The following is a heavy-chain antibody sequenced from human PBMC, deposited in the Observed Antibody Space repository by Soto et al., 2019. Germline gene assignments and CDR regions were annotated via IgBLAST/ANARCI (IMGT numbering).Heavy chain of an antibody. CDR3: VRVRYCSSNSCYAHFDY. J-gene: IGHJ4*02. V-gene: IGHV3-33*01. CDR1: GFTFSDYG. D-gene: IGHD2-2*01. Sequence: QVHLVESGGGVVQPGRSLRLSCAASGFTFSDYGMHWVRQAPGKGLEWVAVIWYDGSNRHYADSVKGRFTISRDNSKNTRYLQMNSLRAEDTALYYCVRVRYCSSNSCYAHFDYWGQGTLVTVSS. CDR2: IWYDGSNR.